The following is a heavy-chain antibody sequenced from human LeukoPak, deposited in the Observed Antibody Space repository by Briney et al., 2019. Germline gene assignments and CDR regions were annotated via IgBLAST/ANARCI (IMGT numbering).Heavy chain of an antibody. Sequence: PGGSLRLSCAASGFTFSSYWMHWVRQAPGKGLVWVSRINNDGSSTSYAVSVKGRFTISRDNAKNTLYLQMNSLRAEDTAVYYCARPTKEGSSWYWWFDPWGQGTLVTVSS. CDR3: ARPTKEGSSWYWWFDP. CDR1: GFTFSSYW. CDR2: INNDGSST. V-gene: IGHV3-74*01. D-gene: IGHD6-13*01. J-gene: IGHJ5*02.